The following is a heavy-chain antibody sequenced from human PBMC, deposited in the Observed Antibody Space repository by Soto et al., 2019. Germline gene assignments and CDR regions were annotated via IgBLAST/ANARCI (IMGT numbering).Heavy chain of an antibody. V-gene: IGHV4-31*03. CDR1: GGSISSGGYY. D-gene: IGHD2-15*01. CDR2: IYYSGST. CDR3: ARDRQVVAAPYYYYGMDV. Sequence: LSLTCTVSGGSISSGGYYWSWIRQHPGKGLEWIGYIYYSGSTYYNPSLKSRVTISVDASKNQFSLKLSSVAAADTAVYYCARDRQVVAAPYYYYGMDVWGQGTTVTVSS. J-gene: IGHJ6*02.